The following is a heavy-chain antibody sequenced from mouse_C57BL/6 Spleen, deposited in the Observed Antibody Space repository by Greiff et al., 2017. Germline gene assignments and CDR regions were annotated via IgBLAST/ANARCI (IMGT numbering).Heavy chain of an antibody. V-gene: IGHV1-74*01. CDR3: AIADGNIAY. D-gene: IGHD2-1*01. J-gene: IGHJ3*01. Sequence: QVQLKQPGAELVKPGASVKVSCTASGYTFTSYWMHWVKQRPGQGLEWIGRIHPSDSDTNYNQKFKGKATLTVDKSSSTADMQRSSLTSENAAVYYCAIADGNIAYWGQGTLVTVSA. CDR2: IHPSDSDT. CDR1: GYTFTSYW.